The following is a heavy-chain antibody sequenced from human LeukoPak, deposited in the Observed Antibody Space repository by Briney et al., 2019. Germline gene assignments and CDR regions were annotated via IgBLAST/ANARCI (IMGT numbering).Heavy chain of an antibody. CDR3: TIIRGYCTGGSCFWFDP. Sequence: KPGGSLRLSCAASGFTFTNAWMTWVRQAPGKGLEWVGRIKSKIDGGTTDYAAPVKGRFTISRDDSKNTLYLQMNSLKTEDTAVYYCTIIRGYCTGGSCFWFDPWGQGTLVTVSS. CDR2: IKSKIDGGTT. V-gene: IGHV3-15*01. D-gene: IGHD2-15*01. J-gene: IGHJ5*02. CDR1: GFTFTNAW.